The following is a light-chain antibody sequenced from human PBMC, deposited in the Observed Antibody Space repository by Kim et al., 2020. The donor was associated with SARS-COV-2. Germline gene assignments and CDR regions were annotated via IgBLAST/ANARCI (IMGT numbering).Light chain of an antibody. CDR3: AAWDDSLSALV. Sequence: QSVLTQPPSASGTPGQRLTISCSGSSSNIGSNTVKWYQQLPGTAPKLLIYSNDQRPSGVPDRFSGSKSGTSAYLAISGLQSEDEADYHCAAWDDSLSALVFGGGTQLTVL. CDR2: SND. CDR1: SSNIGSNT. V-gene: IGLV1-44*01. J-gene: IGLJ2*01.